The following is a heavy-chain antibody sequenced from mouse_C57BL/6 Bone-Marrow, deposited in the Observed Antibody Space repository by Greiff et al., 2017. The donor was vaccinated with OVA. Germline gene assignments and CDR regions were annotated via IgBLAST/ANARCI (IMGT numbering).Heavy chain of an antibody. CDR2: IYPGDGDT. CDR3: ARFYYYGDY. J-gene: IGHJ2*01. Sequence: VQLQESGPELVKPGASVKISCKASGYAFSSSWMNWVKQRPGKGLEWIGRIYPGDGDTNYNGKFKGKATLTADKSSSTAYMQLSSLTSEDSAVYFCARFYYYGDYWGQGTTLTVSS. CDR1: GYAFSSSW. V-gene: IGHV1-82*01. D-gene: IGHD1-1*01.